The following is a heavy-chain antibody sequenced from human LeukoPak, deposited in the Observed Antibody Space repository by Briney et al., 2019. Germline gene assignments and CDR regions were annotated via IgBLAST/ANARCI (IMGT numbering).Heavy chain of an antibody. CDR3: ARVVKYCGGDCFIFDY. Sequence: SVKVSCKASGGTFSSYAISWVRQAPGQGLEWMERIIPIFGTANYAQKFQGRVTITADKSTSTAYMELSSLRSEDTAVYYCARVVKYCGGDCFIFDYWGQGTLVTVSS. CDR1: GGTFSSYA. V-gene: IGHV1-69*06. D-gene: IGHD2-21*02. CDR2: IIPIFGTA. J-gene: IGHJ4*02.